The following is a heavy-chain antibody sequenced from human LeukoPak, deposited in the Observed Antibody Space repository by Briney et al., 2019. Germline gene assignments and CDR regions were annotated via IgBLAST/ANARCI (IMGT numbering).Heavy chain of an antibody. Sequence: PGGSLRLSCAASGFTFSSYAMHWVRQAPGKGLEYVSAISSNGGSTYYANSVKGRFTISRDNSKNTLYLQMGSLRAEDTAVYYCARAPYSSAPRYFDYWGQGTLVTVSS. J-gene: IGHJ4*02. CDR2: ISSNGGST. D-gene: IGHD6-19*01. CDR1: GFTFSSYA. CDR3: ARAPYSSAPRYFDY. V-gene: IGHV3-64*01.